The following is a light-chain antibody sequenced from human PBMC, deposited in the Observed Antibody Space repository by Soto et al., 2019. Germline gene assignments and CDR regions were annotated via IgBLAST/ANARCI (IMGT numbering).Light chain of an antibody. Sequence: QSVLTQPASVSGSPGQSITISCTGASSDVGGNSYVSWYQQYPGKAPKLMVCDVSNRPSGVSNRFSGSKSGNTASLTISALQAEDEADYYCSSFTGTSYVFGTGTKVPVL. CDR2: DVS. CDR1: SSDVGGNSY. V-gene: IGLV2-14*01. CDR3: SSFTGTSYV. J-gene: IGLJ1*01.